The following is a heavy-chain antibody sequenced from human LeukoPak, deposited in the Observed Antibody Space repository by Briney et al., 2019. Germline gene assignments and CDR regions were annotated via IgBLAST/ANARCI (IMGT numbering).Heavy chain of an antibody. J-gene: IGHJ4*02. CDR2: ITGSGGRT. Sequence: GGSLRLFCVASGLTFTSSAMSWVRQAPGRGLEWVSAITGSGGRTYYADSVKGRFTISRDNAKNTLYLQMNSLRVEDTAVYYCADIVPGARDWGQGTLVTVSS. D-gene: IGHD2-8*02. CDR1: GLTFTSSA. V-gene: IGHV3-23*01. CDR3: ADIVPGARD.